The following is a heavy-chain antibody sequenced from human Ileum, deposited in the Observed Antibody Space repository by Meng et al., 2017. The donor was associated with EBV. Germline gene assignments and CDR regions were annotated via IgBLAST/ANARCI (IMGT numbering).Heavy chain of an antibody. CDR2: INTHTGNP. D-gene: IGHD3-22*01. J-gene: IGHJ2*01. Sequence: QVQLVQSGSELKKPXXSVKVSXKASGYTFINYAINWVRQAPGQGLEWMGWINTHTGNPTYGQGFTGRFVLSSDTSVSTANLQISSLKAEDTAVYYCARGGPYPDSSGFHWYFDLWGRGTL. CDR1: GYTFINYA. CDR3: ARGGPYPDSSGFHWYFDL. V-gene: IGHV7-4-1*02.